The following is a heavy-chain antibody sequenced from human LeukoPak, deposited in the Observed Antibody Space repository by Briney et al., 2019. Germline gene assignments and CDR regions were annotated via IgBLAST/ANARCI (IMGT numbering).Heavy chain of an antibody. D-gene: IGHD4-11*01. V-gene: IGHV4-59*08. CDR1: GGSISSYY. CDR2: IYYSGGT. J-gene: IGHJ6*02. CDR3: ARHTYSNYHYYYYGMDV. Sequence: SETLSLTCTVSGGSISSYYWSWIRQPPGKGLEWIGYIYYSGGTDYNPSLKSRVTISVDTPKNQFSLNLSSVTAADTAVYYCARHTYSNYHYYYYGMDVWGQGTTVTVSS.